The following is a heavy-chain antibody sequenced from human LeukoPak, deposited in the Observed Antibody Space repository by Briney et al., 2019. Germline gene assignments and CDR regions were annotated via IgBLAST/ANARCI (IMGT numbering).Heavy chain of an antibody. CDR2: IYYSGST. J-gene: IGHJ3*02. D-gene: IGHD3-3*02. Sequence: SETLSLTCTVSGGSISSSSYYWGWIRQPPGKGLEWIGSIYYSGSTYYNPSLKSRVTISVDTSKNQFSLKLSSVTAADTAVYYCGIEYVASFYAFDIWGQGTMVTVSS. CDR3: GIEYVASFYAFDI. V-gene: IGHV4-39*01. CDR1: GGSISSSSYY.